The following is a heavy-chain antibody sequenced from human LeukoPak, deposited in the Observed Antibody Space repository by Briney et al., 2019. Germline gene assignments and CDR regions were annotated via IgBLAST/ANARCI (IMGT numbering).Heavy chain of an antibody. CDR3: ARGQLTFWSGHFFDY. CDR1: GGSISSGSYY. D-gene: IGHD3-3*01. V-gene: IGHV4-61*02. CDR2: IYTSGST. Sequence: SETLSLTCTVSGGSISSGSYYWSWIRQPAGKGLDWIGRIYTSGSTNYNPSLKSRITISLDTSKNQFSLKLSSVTAADTAVYYCARGQLTFWSGHFFDYWGQGTLVTVSS. J-gene: IGHJ4*02.